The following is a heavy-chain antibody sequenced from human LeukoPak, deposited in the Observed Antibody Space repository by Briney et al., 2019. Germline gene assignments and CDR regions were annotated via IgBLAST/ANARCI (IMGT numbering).Heavy chain of an antibody. CDR2: IYYNGDT. J-gene: IGHJ4*02. CDR1: GGSISGYY. V-gene: IGHV4-59*08. Sequence: SETLSLTCAVSGGSISGYYWNWVRQPPGKGLEWIAFIYYNGDTNYYPSLKSRVTISLDTSRNQFSLKLSSVTAADTAVYYCARHGIVGARFDYWGQGTLVTVSS. CDR3: ARHGIVGARFDY. D-gene: IGHD1-26*01.